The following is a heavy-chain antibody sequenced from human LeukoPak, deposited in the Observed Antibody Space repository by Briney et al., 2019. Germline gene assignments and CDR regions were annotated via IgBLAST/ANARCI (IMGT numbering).Heavy chain of an antibody. Sequence: SGGSLRLSCAASGFTFSSYWMSWVRQAPGKGLEWVANIKQDGSEKYYVDSVKGRFTISRDNAKNSLYLQMNSLRAEDTAVYYCARRGYDFWSGSGAYYMDVWGKGTTVTVSS. J-gene: IGHJ6*03. CDR1: GFTFSSYW. V-gene: IGHV3-7*01. CDR2: IKQDGSEK. CDR3: ARRGYDFWSGSGAYYMDV. D-gene: IGHD3-3*01.